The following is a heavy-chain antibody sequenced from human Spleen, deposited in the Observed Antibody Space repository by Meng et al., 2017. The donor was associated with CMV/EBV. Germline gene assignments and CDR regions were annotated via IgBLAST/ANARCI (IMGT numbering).Heavy chain of an antibody. V-gene: IGHV3-69-1*01. CDR3: LAVAEVTWDYYYGMDV. Sequence: GGSLRLSCTASGFTFSDYDMHWVRQVPGKGLEWVSTISDSGGNTYYPDSVKGRFTISRDNAKNSLYLQMNSLRAEDTAVYYCLAVAEVTWDYYYGMDVWGQGTTVTVSS. D-gene: IGHD6-19*01. J-gene: IGHJ6*02. CDR2: ISDSGGNT. CDR1: GFTFSDYD.